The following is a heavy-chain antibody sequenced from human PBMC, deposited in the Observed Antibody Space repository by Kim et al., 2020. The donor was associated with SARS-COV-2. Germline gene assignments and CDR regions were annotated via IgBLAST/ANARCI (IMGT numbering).Heavy chain of an antibody. J-gene: IGHJ4*02. D-gene: IGHD6-19*01. V-gene: IGHV3-74*01. CDR3: ERRKFTSCWYYFDY. CDR2: INSDGSTT. CDR1: GFTFSSHG. Sequence: GGSLRLSCAASGFTFSSHGMHWVRQAPGKGLVWVSRINSDGSTTSYGDSVRGRFTISRDHAKNTLYLQMNSLRAEDTAVYYCERRKFTSCWYYFDYWGQGTLVTVSS.